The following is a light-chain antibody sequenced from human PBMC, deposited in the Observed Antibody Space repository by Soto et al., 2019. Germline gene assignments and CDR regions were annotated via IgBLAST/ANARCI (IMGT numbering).Light chain of an antibody. CDR2: GAS. CDR3: QQYNAWPRT. J-gene: IGKJ1*01. V-gene: IGKV3-15*01. CDR1: QSLSSN. Sequence: EIVMTQSPATLSVSPGERATLSCRASQSLSSNFAWYHQKPGQAPRLLIYGASTRATGIPARFSGSGSGTEFTLTISSLQSEDFAVYYCQQYNAWPRTFGQGTKVEIK.